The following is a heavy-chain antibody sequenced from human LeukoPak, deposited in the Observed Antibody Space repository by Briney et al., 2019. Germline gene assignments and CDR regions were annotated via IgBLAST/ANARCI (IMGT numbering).Heavy chain of an antibody. Sequence: GGSLRLSCAASGFTFSSYGMHWVRQAPGKGLEWVAVISYDGSNKYYADSVKGRFTISRDNSKNTLYLQMNSLRAEDTAVYYCAKIPYCSGGSCSTTDYWGQGTLNTVSS. CDR3: AKIPYCSGGSCSTTDY. D-gene: IGHD2-15*01. CDR2: ISYDGSNK. V-gene: IGHV3-30*18. CDR1: GFTFSSYG. J-gene: IGHJ4*02.